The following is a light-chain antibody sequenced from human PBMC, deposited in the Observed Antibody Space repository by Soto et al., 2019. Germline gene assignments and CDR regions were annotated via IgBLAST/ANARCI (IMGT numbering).Light chain of an antibody. Sequence: EIVMTQSPATLSVSSGERATLSCRASQSISSNLAWYQQRPGQAPRLLIYGASTRATGIPARFSGSGSGTEFTLTISSLQSEDFAVYYCQLYNSWPYTFGQGTKLEIK. V-gene: IGKV3-15*01. CDR3: QLYNSWPYT. CDR2: GAS. CDR1: QSISSN. J-gene: IGKJ2*01.